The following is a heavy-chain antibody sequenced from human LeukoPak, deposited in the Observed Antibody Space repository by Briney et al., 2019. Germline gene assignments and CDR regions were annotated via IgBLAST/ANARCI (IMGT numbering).Heavy chain of an antibody. V-gene: IGHV4-34*01. CDR1: GGSFSGYY. CDR3: ASQGYCSSTSCSAPVGY. CDR2: INHSGST. J-gene: IGHJ4*02. D-gene: IGHD2-2*01. Sequence: SETLSLTCAVYGGSFSGYYWSWIRQPPGKGLEWIGEINHSGSTNYNPSLKSRVTISVDTSKNQFSLKLSSVTAADTAVYYCASQGYCSSTSCSAPVGYWGKGTLVTVSS.